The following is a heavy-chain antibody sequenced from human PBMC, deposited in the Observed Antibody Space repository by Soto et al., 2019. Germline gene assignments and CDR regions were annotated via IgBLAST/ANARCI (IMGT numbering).Heavy chain of an antibody. CDR3: ARAQYYYDSSGINDAFGI. V-gene: IGHV4-4*07. J-gene: IGHJ3*02. CDR2: IYTSGST. CDR1: GGSIRSYY. Sequence: SETLSLTCTVSGGSIRSYYWSWIRQPAGKGLEWIGRIYTSGSTNYNPSLKSRVTMSVDTSKNQFSLKLSSVTAADTAVYYCARAQYYYDSSGINDAFGIWGLGTMVTVSS. D-gene: IGHD3-22*01.